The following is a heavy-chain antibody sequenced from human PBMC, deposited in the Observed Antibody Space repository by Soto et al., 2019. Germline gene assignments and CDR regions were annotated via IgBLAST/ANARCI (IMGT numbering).Heavy chain of an antibody. CDR3: ARDSRVGATSN. CDR1: GFTFSSYA. CDR2: ISYDGSNK. J-gene: IGHJ4*02. D-gene: IGHD1-26*01. V-gene: IGHV3-30-3*01. Sequence: QVQLVESGGGVVQPGRSLRLSCAASGFTFSSYAMHWVRQAPGKGLEWVAVISYDGSNKYYADSVKGRFTISRDNSKNTLYLHMNSLRAEDTAVYYCARDSRVGATSNWGQGTLVTVSS.